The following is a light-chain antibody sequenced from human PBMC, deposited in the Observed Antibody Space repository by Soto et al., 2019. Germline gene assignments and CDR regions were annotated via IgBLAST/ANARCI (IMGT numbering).Light chain of an antibody. Sequence: QSVLTQPPSASGTPGQRVTISCSGSSSNIGSHTVNWYQHLPGTAPKLLIHSNDQRPSGVPDRVSGSKSGTSVSLAISGLQSEYEADYYCAAWDDNLSGLLFGGGTKLTVL. J-gene: IGLJ2*01. CDR2: SND. V-gene: IGLV1-44*01. CDR3: AAWDDNLSGLL. CDR1: SSNIGSHT.